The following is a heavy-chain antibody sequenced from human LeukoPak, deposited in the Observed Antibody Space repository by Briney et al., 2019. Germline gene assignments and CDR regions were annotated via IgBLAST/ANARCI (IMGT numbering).Heavy chain of an antibody. CDR3: ARVRENELQLDY. Sequence: GGSLRLSCAASGFTVSSNYMSWVRQAPGKGLEWVSVIYSGGSTYYADSVKGRFTISRDNSKNTLYLQMNSLRAEDTAVYYCARVRENELQLDYWGQGTLATVSS. D-gene: IGHD1-26*01. CDR2: IYSGGST. J-gene: IGHJ4*02. V-gene: IGHV3-66*02. CDR1: GFTVSSNY.